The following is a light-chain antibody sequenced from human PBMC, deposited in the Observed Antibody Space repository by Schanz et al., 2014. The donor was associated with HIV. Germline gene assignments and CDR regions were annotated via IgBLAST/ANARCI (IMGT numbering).Light chain of an antibody. Sequence: QSVLTQPPSASGTPGQSVTVSCSGSTSNIGSNTVDWFQQLPGTAPKLLIYNTNVRPSGVPDRFSGSKSGSTASLTVSGLQPEDEADYYCSSFAGSNIPWVFGGGTKLTVL. J-gene: IGLJ3*02. CDR1: TSNIGSNT. CDR2: NTN. V-gene: IGLV1-44*01. CDR3: SSFAGSNIPWV.